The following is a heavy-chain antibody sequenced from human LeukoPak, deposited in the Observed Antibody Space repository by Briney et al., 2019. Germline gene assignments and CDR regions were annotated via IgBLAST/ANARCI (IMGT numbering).Heavy chain of an antibody. J-gene: IGHJ4*02. Sequence: VASVKVSCKASGYTFTSYDINWVRQATGQGLEWMGWMNPNSGNTGYAQKFQGRVTITRNTSISTAYMELSSLRSEDTAVYYCARGPPCSSTSCYTPFDYWGQGTLVTVSS. D-gene: IGHD2-2*02. CDR1: GYTFTSYD. CDR2: MNPNSGNT. V-gene: IGHV1-8*03. CDR3: ARGPPCSSTSCYTPFDY.